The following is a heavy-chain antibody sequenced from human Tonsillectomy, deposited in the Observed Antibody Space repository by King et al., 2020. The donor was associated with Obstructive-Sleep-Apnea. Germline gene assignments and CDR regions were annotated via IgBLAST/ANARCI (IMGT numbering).Heavy chain of an antibody. D-gene: IGHD3-10*01. CDR1: GFTFSNYA. V-gene: IGHV3-23*04. CDR2: INTRGTT. J-gene: IGHJ4*02. Sequence: VQLVESGGGMVQPGGSLRLSWLASGFTFSNYAISWVRQAPGKGLHWVSAINTRGTTFYAGSVRGRFTISRDNSKYTVNLQVNSLRAEDTDLYYCAKEGGGSGIYWIDSWGQGTLVTVSS. CDR3: AKEGGGSGIYWIDS.